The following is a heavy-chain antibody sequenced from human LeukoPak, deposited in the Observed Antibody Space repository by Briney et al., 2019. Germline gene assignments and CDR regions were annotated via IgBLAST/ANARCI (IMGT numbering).Heavy chain of an antibody. V-gene: IGHV3-53*01. CDR3: ATDRPYITSWYGCSTP. Sequence: GGSLRLSCSVSGFPVSINSMIWVRQAPGKGLEGVSFIYSGGNTHYSDSVKGRFTISRDSSKNTLYLQMNSLRVEDTAVYYCATDRPYITSWYGCSTPWGQGTLVTVSS. D-gene: IGHD3-10*01. CDR2: IYSGGNT. CDR1: GFPVSINS. J-gene: IGHJ5*02.